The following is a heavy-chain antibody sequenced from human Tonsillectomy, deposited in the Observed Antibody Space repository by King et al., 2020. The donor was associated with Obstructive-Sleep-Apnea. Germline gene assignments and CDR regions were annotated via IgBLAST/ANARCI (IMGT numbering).Heavy chain of an antibody. Sequence: LQLQESGPGLVKPSETLSLTCTVSGGSISTYFWSWIRQPAGKGLEWIGRIYTSGTTNYNPSLKSRVTMSVDTSKNQFSLKLSSVTAADTAVYYCAREAAAAKRASDIWGRGTKVIVSS. V-gene: IGHV4-4*07. CDR1: GGSISTYF. CDR3: AREAAAAKRASDI. CDR2: IYTSGTT. J-gene: IGHJ3*02. D-gene: IGHD6-13*01.